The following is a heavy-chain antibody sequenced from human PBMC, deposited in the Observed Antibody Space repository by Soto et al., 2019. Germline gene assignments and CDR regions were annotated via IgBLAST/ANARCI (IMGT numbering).Heavy chain of an antibody. D-gene: IGHD3-22*01. CDR3: ARPSTYYYDSSGYFPFRY. CDR2: IYYSGST. Sequence: ETLSLTCTVSGGSISSSSYYWGWIRQPPGKGLEWIGSIYYSGSTYYNPSLKSRVTISVDTSKNQFSLKLSSVTAADTAVYYCARPSTYYYDSSGYFPFRYWGQGTLVTVSS. V-gene: IGHV4-39*01. CDR1: GGSISSSSYY. J-gene: IGHJ4*02.